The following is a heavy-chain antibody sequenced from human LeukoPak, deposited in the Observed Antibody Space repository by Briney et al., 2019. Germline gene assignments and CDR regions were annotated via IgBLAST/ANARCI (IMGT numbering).Heavy chain of an antibody. Sequence: SVKVSCKASGGTFSSYAISWVRQAPGQGLEWMGRIIPIFGTANYAQKFQGRVTITTDESTSTAYMELSSLRSEDTAVYYCARVRDYYDSRMYYYFYMDVWGKGTTVTVSS. V-gene: IGHV1-69*05. CDR3: ARVRDYYDSRMYYYFYMDV. D-gene: IGHD3-22*01. J-gene: IGHJ6*03. CDR1: GGTFSSYA. CDR2: IIPIFGTA.